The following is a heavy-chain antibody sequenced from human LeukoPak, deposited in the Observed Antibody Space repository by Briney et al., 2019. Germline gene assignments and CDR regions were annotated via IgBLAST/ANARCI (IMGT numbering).Heavy chain of an antibody. CDR1: GYTFSTYE. D-gene: IGHD1-14*01. V-gene: IGHV1-8*01. J-gene: IGHJ5*02. CDR3: TRGPRNDP. CDR2: MHPNSGDT. Sequence: ASVKVSCKTSGYTFSTYEINWVRQAAGQGLEWVGWMHPNSGDTDYARKFQGRVTMTRDTSINTVYMELSSLRSEDTAVYYCTRGPRNDPWGQGTLVTVSS.